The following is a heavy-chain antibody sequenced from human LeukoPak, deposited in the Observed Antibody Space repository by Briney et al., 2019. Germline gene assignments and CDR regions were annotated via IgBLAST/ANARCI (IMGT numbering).Heavy chain of an antibody. CDR3: ARGLYDILTGYYVFDY. V-gene: IGHV4-59*01. CDR2: ICYSGST. CDR1: GGSISSYY. Sequence: SETLSLTCTVSGGSISSYYWGWIRQPPGKGLEWIGYICYSGSTNYNPSLKSRVTISVDTSKNQFSLKLSSVTAADTAVYYCARGLYDILTGYYVFDYWGQGTLVTVSS. J-gene: IGHJ4*02. D-gene: IGHD3-9*01.